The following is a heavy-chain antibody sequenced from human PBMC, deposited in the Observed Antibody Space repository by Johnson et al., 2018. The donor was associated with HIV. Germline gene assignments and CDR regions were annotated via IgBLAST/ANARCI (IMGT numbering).Heavy chain of an antibody. J-gene: IGHJ3*02. CDR2: ISYDGSNK. CDR1: GFTFGSYG. CDR3: ARTLGRHDDAFDI. D-gene: IGHD6-6*01. Sequence: QEQLVESGGGVVQPGRSLRLSCAASGFTFGSYGIHWVRQAPGKGLEWVAVISYDGSNKYYADSVKGRFTISRDNSKNTLYLQMNSLRAEDTAVYYCARTLGRHDDAFDIWGQGTMVTVSS. V-gene: IGHV3-30*03.